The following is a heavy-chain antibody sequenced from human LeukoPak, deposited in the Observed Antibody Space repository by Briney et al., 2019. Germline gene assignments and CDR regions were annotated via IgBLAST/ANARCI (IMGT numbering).Heavy chain of an antibody. CDR2: IWSDGGDK. CDR3: AREAPFGSGSYDY. V-gene: IGHV3-33*08. J-gene: IGHJ4*02. Sequence: GRSLRLSCAASGLTFRNYGMHWVRQAPGKGLEWVALIWSDGGDKYYADSVKGRFTISRDNSKNTLYLQMNSLRVEDTAVYHCAREAPFGSGSYDYWGQGTLVTVSS. CDR1: GLTFRNYG. D-gene: IGHD3-10*01.